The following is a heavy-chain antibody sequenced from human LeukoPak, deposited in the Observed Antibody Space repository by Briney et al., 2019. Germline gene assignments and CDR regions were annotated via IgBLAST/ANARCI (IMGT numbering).Heavy chain of an antibody. CDR2: INHSGST. J-gene: IGHJ3*02. D-gene: IGHD3-3*01. V-gene: IGHV4-34*01. Sequence: NPSETLSLTCAVYGGSFSGYYWSWIRQPPGKGPEWIGEINHSGSTNYNPSLKSRVTISVDTSKNQFSLKLSSVTAADTAVYYCASLSFWSGYHDAFDIWGQGTMVTVSS. CDR3: ASLSFWSGYHDAFDI. CDR1: GGSFSGYY.